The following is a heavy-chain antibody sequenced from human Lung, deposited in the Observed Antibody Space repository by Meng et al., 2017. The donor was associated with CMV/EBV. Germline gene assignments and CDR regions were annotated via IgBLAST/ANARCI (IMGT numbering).Heavy chain of an antibody. CDR1: GFTFSSSA. CDR3: ARDCHPEGGYPSDAFDI. D-gene: IGHD3-22*01. CDR2: INSDGSST. Sequence: ETLSLTCAASGFTFSSSAMSWVRQAPGKGLVWVSRINSDGSSTSYADSVKGRFTISRDNAKNTLYLQMNSLRAEDTAVYYCARDCHPEGGYPSDAFDIWGQGTMVTVSS. J-gene: IGHJ3*02. V-gene: IGHV3-74*01.